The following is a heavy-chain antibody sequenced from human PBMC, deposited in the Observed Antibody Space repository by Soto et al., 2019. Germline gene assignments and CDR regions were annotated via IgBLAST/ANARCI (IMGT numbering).Heavy chain of an antibody. CDR3: ARRATTVTYDAFDI. D-gene: IGHD4-17*01. CDR1: GGSISSSTYY. Sequence: QLQLQESGPGLVKPSETLSLTCSVSGGSISSSTYYWGWVRQPPGKGLEWNGSIYYSGTAHYTPSLTSRLTISVDTSKIQFSLNLSAVTAADTAVYYCARRATTVTYDAFDIWGQGTMVTVSS. CDR2: IYYSGTA. V-gene: IGHV4-39*01. J-gene: IGHJ3*02.